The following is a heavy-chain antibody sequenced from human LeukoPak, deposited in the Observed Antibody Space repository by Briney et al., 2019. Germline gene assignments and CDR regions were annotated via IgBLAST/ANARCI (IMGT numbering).Heavy chain of an antibody. D-gene: IGHD6-6*01. Sequence: PGGSLRLSCAGSGFTFRDYGMSWVRQAPGKWLEWVSATSSSDDGKYYADSARGRFTISRDNSRKTMYLQMNSLRAEDTAVYYCARDLAYSSSLVPGRGQSDYWGQGTLVTVSS. CDR3: ARDLAYSSSLVPGRGQSDY. V-gene: IGHV3-23*01. J-gene: IGHJ4*02. CDR2: TSSSDDGK. CDR1: GFTFRDYG.